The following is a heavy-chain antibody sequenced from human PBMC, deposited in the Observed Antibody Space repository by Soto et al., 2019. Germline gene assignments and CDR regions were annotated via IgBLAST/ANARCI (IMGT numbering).Heavy chain of an antibody. Sequence: ESGGGVVQPGRSLRLSCAASGFTFSTYGMHWVRQAPGKGLEWVAVISYDGSNKYYADSVKGRFTISRDNSKNTRYLQMNSLRAEDTAVYYCAKGWELLVRATFNIWGQGTMVTVSS. J-gene: IGHJ3*02. CDR1: GFTFSTYG. CDR2: ISYDGSNK. CDR3: AKGWELLVRATFNI. D-gene: IGHD1-26*01. V-gene: IGHV3-30*18.